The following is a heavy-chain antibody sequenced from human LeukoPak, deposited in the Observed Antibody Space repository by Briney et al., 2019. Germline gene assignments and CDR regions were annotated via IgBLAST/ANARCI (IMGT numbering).Heavy chain of an antibody. CDR2: IIPIFGTA. V-gene: IGHV1-69*05. CDR3: ARSWGDIVVVPAAIGAFDI. D-gene: IGHD2-2*02. Sequence: ASVKVSCKASGGTFSSYAISWVRQAPGQGLEWMGGIIPIFGTANYAQKFQGRVTITTDESTSTAYMELSSLRSEDTAVYYCARSWGDIVVVPAAIGAFDIWGQGTMVTVSS. J-gene: IGHJ3*02. CDR1: GGTFSSYA.